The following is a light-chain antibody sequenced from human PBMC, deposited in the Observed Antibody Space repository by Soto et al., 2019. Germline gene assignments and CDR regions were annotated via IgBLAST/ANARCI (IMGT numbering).Light chain of an antibody. J-gene: IGKJ1*01. Sequence: VLRQCRDTRSSSPGQRATLSGRASQSVPNSRLAWYQQKPGQAPSLVISDTSIRATGIPDRFSGSGSGTDFSLIIGRLEPEDFAVYICQQYGASPWTFGQGTKVDIK. V-gene: IGKV3-20*01. CDR1: QSVPNSR. CDR3: QQYGASPWT. CDR2: DTS.